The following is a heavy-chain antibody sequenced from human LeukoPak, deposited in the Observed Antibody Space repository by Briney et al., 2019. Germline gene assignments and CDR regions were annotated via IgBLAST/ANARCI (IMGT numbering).Heavy chain of an antibody. CDR2: ISYDGSNK. D-gene: IGHD1-7*01. V-gene: IGHV3-30*04. J-gene: IGHJ6*02. CDR3: ARDSITGTSYYYYGMDV. Sequence: TGGSLRLSCAASGFTFSSYAMHWVRQAPGKGLEWVAVISYDGSNKYYADSVKGRFTISRDNSKNTLYLQMNSLRPEDTAVYYCARDSITGTSYYYYGMDVWGQGTTVTVSS. CDR1: GFTFSSYA.